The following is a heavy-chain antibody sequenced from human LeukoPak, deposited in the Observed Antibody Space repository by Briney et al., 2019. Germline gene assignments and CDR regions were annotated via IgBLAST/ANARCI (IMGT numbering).Heavy chain of an antibody. V-gene: IGHV1-2*02. Sequence: ASVKVSCKASGYTFSDNYIHWMRQASGQGLEWMGWIHPHSGGAVYAQKFQGRVTVTRGTSISTVYMELNSLKSDDTAVYYCTREDYWGQGTLVMVSS. CDR3: TREDY. CDR2: IHPHSGGA. J-gene: IGHJ4*02. D-gene: IGHD3-10*01. CDR1: GYTFSDNY.